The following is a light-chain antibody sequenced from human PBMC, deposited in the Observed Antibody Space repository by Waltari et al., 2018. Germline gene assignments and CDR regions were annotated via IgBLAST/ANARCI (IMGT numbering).Light chain of an antibody. CDR2: QDN. V-gene: IGLV3-1*01. CDR3: AAWDNSTFVL. Sequence: SFELTQTPSVSVSPGQTASITCSGDILAGKYVSWYQHKPGQYPVLVIYQDNLRPSGIPERFSGSNSGNTATLTISGTQAMDEADYYCAAWDNSTFVLFGGGTKVTVL. CDR1: ILAGKY. J-gene: IGLJ2*01.